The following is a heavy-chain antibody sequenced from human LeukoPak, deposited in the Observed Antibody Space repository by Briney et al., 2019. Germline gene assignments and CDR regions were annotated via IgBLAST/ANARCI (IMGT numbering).Heavy chain of an antibody. V-gene: IGHV3-48*02. CDR3: ARDFDTSGYTFDF. J-gene: IGHJ4*02. CDR1: GFTFSTYS. D-gene: IGHD3-22*01. Sequence: GGSLRLSCAASGFTFSTYSMNWVRQAPGKGLEWISYISGSSKVIYYADSVRGRFTISRDNAENLLYLQMNSLRDEGTAVYFCARDFDTSGYTFDFWGQGALVTVSS. CDR2: ISGSSKVI.